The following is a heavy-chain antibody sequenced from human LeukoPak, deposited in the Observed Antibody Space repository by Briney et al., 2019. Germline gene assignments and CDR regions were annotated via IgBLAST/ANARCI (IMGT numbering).Heavy chain of an antibody. J-gene: IGHJ4*02. V-gene: IGHV3-23*01. Sequence: GGSLRLSCAASGFTFSNYGMSWVRQAPGKGLEWVSSISSSSNYIYYADSVKGRFTISRDNSRTTLYLQMNSLRAEDTAVYYCAKRLLYSYGPGFDYWGQGTLVTVSS. CDR3: AKRLLYSYGPGFDY. CDR1: GFTFSNYG. D-gene: IGHD5-18*01. CDR2: ISSSSNYI.